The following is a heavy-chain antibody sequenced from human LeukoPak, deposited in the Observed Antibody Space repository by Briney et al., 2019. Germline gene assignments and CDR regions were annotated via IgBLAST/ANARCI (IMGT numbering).Heavy chain of an antibody. CDR3: ARFSGLNDF. Sequence: SETLSLTCTVSGGSISSGDYYWSWIRQPPGKGLEWIGSIYHSGSTKYNPSLKSRVTISVDTSKNQFSLKLSSVTAADTAVYYCARFSGLNDFWGQGTLVTVSS. V-gene: IGHV4-39*07. CDR2: IYHSGST. D-gene: IGHD1-26*01. J-gene: IGHJ4*02. CDR1: GGSISSGDYY.